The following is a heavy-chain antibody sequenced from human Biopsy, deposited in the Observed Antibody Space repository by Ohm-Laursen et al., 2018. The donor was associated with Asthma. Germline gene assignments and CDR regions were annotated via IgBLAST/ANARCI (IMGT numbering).Heavy chain of an antibody. V-gene: IGHV1-69*13. CDR1: GGTFSNFA. Sequence: GASVKASCKPPGGTFSNFAISWVRQAPGQGLEWLGGIMTVFGTTNYAQKFQGRVTITADESTSTAYMEVTSLRSEDTAIYYCARCQVGYSSGWSLLLKKIYYSGMDVWGQGTAVTVSS. CDR3: ARCQVGYSSGWSLLLKKIYYSGMDV. CDR2: IMTVFGTT. D-gene: IGHD6-19*01. J-gene: IGHJ6*02.